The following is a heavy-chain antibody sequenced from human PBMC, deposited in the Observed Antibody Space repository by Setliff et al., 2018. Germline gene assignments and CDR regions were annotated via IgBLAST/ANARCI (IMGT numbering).Heavy chain of an antibody. V-gene: IGHV4-34*01. Sequence: SETLSLTCTFYGGPFSDYYWGWVRQTPGKGLEWIAEINPSGTTNYIPSLKSRLTISVDTSKRQFSLNLTSVTAADTAVYYCARDPGFHSGTWCLGDWGQGTQVPSPQ. CDR3: ARDPGFHSGTWCLGD. CDR2: INPSGTT. D-gene: IGHD2-8*01. CDR1: GGPFSDYY. J-gene: IGHJ4*02.